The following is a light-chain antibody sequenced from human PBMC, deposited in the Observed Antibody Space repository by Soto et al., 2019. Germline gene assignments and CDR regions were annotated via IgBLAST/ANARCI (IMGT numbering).Light chain of an antibody. V-gene: IGKV2-28*01. CDR1: QSLLHSNGYNY. J-gene: IGKJ1*01. CDR2: LGS. CDR3: KQALQTLWT. Sequence: DIVMTQSPLSLPVTPGEPASISCRSSQSLLHSNGYNYLDWYLQKPGQSPQLLIYLGSNRDSGVPARFSGSGSGTDFTLTISRVEAEDLGVYYCKQALQTLWTFGQGTKVEIK.